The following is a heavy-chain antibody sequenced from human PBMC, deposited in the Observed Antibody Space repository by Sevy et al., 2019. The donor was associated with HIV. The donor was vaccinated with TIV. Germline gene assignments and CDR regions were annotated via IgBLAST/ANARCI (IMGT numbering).Heavy chain of an antibody. D-gene: IGHD5-12*01. J-gene: IGHJ4*02. Sequence: ASVKVSCKVSRYSLTELSMHWVRQAPGKGLEWMGGFDPEDGKTIYAQKFQDRVTMTEDTSTDTAYMELSSLRSEDTAVFYCVGSRSGLPHFDYWGQGTLVTVSS. CDR2: FDPEDGKT. CDR1: RYSLTELS. CDR3: VGSRSGLPHFDY. V-gene: IGHV1-24*01.